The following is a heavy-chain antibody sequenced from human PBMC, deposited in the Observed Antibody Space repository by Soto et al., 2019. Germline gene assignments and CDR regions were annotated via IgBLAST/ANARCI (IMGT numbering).Heavy chain of an antibody. J-gene: IGHJ6*02. Sequence: PGGSLRLSCAASGFTFSNYGMHWVRQAPGMGLEWVAIIWHDGNNKYYADSVRGRFIISRDNSKNRLYLQMNSLRAEDTAVYYCASDLVGASDSYGLDVWGQGTPVTVSS. V-gene: IGHV3-33*01. CDR1: GFTFSNYG. D-gene: IGHD1-26*01. CDR2: IWHDGNNK. CDR3: ASDLVGASDSYGLDV.